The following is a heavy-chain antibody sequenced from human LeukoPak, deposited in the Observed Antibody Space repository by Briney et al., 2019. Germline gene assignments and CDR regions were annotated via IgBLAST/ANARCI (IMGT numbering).Heavy chain of an antibody. V-gene: IGHV4-39*01. Sequence: PSETLSLTCTVSGGSISSSSYYWGWIRQPPGKGLEGIGRIDDSGSTYYNPSLNRPVTISVNTSKNQLSLKLSSVTAADTAVYYCARVLGRGGYAYFAYWGQGTLVTVSS. CDR3: ARVLGRGGYAYFAY. J-gene: IGHJ4*02. CDR2: IDDSGST. CDR1: GGSISSSSYY. D-gene: IGHD5-12*01.